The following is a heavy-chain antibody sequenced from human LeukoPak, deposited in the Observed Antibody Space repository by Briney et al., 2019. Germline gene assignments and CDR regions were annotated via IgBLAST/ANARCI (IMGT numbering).Heavy chain of an antibody. D-gene: IGHD2-15*01. CDR3: ARGLGYCSGGSCYSGYYYGMDV. V-gene: IGHV4-31*03. CDR2: IYYSGNT. J-gene: IGHJ6*04. CDR1: GGSISSGGYY. Sequence: PSETLSLTCTVSGGSISSGGYYWSWIRQHPGKGLEWIGYIYYSGNTYYNPSLKSRVTISVDTSKNQFSLKLSSVTAADTAVYHCARGLGYCSGGSCYSGYYYGMDVWGKGTTVTVSS.